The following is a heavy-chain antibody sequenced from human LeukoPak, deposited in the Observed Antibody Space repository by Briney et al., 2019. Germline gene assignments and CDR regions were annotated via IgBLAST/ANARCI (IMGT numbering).Heavy chain of an antibody. CDR1: GYTFTSYG. CDR2: ISAYNGNT. V-gene: IGHV1-18*01. CDR3: ARGRDYARWFDP. D-gene: IGHD4-17*01. J-gene: IGHJ5*02. Sequence: ASVKVSFKASGYTFTSYGISWVRQAPGQGLEWMGWISAYNGNTNYAQKLQGRVTMTTDTSTSTAYMELRSLKSDDTAVYYCARGRDYARWFDPWGQGTLVTVSS.